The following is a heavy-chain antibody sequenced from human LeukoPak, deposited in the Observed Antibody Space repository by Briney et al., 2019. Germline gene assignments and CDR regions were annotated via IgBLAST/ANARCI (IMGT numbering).Heavy chain of an antibody. V-gene: IGHV3-7*03. Sequence: GGSLRLSCAASGFTFNTCWMSWVRQAPGKGLEWVAHIKEDGSEKYYVDSVKGRFTISRDNAKNSLYLQMNSLRAEDTAVYYCARDWVVGANYYYYYYGMDVWGQGTTVTVSS. J-gene: IGHJ6*02. D-gene: IGHD1-26*01. CDR2: IKEDGSEK. CDR3: ARDWVVGANYYYYYYGMDV. CDR1: GFTFNTCW.